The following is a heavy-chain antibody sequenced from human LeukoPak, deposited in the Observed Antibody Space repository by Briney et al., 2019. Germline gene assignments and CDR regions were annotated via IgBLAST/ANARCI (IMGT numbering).Heavy chain of an antibody. J-gene: IGHJ4*02. CDR1: GFTFSSYS. Sequence: PGGSLRLSCEASGFTFSSYSMNWVRQAPGKGLEWISYISTSTTTIYYANSVKGRFTISRDNAKNSLYLQMNSLRAEDTAVYYCARGGPVWDSSGYRIRNDYWGQGTLVTVSS. CDR3: ARGGPVWDSSGYRIRNDY. CDR2: ISTSTTTI. V-gene: IGHV3-48*01. D-gene: IGHD3-22*01.